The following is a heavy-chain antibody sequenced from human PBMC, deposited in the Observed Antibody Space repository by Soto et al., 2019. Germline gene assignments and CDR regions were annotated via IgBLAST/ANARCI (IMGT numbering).Heavy chain of an antibody. V-gene: IGHV3-30-3*01. CDR1: GFTFSNYA. J-gene: IGHJ4*02. CDR2: ISYDGSNK. D-gene: IGHD1-1*01. Sequence: QVQLVESGGGVVQPGRSLRLSCAASGFTFSNYAMHWVRQAPGKGLEWVAVISYDGSNKYYADSVKGRFTVSRDNSXXTLYLQMNSLRAEDTTVYYCASPRLSSDGTTPIDYWGQGTLVTVSS. CDR3: ASPRLSSDGTTPIDY.